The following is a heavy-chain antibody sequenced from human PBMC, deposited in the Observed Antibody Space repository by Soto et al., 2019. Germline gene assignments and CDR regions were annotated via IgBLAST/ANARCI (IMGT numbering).Heavy chain of an antibody. J-gene: IGHJ4*02. V-gene: IGHV1-18*01. Sequence: ASVKVSCKASGYTFTSYGINWVRQAPGQRPEWMGRINPNNGDTNCAQKFQDRVTMTTDTPTSTAYMELRSLRSDDTAVYFCARDPDSSGSGRCWGQGTLVTVSS. CDR3: ARDPDSSGSGRC. D-gene: IGHD3-10*01. CDR2: INPNNGDT. CDR1: GYTFTSYG.